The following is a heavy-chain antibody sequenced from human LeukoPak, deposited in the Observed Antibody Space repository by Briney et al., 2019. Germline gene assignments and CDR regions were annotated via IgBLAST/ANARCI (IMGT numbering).Heavy chain of an antibody. D-gene: IGHD3-9*01. CDR1: GCSISSGGYS. V-gene: IGHV4-30-2*01. J-gene: IGHJ1*01. CDR2: IYHSGST. CDR3: ARGERDILTGYYSWYFQH. Sequence: SETLSLTCAVSGCSISSGGYSWNWIRQPPGKGLEWIGYIYHSGSTYYNPSLKSRVTISVDRSKNQFSLKLSSVTAADTAVYYCARGERDILTGYYSWYFQHWGQGTLVTVSS.